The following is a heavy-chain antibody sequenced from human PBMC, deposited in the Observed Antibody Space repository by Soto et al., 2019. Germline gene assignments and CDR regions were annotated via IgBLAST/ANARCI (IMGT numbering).Heavy chain of an antibody. CDR1: GFTFSGSA. J-gene: IGHJ3*02. CDR2: IRSKANSYAT. V-gene: IGHV3-73*01. D-gene: IGHD6-19*01. CDR3: ARGEKIAVAGKRSVFDI. Sequence: GGSLRLSCEASGFTFSGSAMHWVRQASGKGLEWVGRIRSKANSYATAYAASVKGRFTISRDDSKNTAYLQMNSLKTEDTAVYYCARGEKIAVAGKRSVFDIWGQGTMVT.